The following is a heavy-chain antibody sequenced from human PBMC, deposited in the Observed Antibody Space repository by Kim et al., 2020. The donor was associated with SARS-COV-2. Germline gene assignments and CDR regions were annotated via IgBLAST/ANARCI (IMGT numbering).Heavy chain of an antibody. J-gene: IGHJ5*01. Sequence: GGSLRLSCAVTGVTSNAYAMHWVRQAPGKGLEWVSGISLDTVRIDYADSVKGRFTVSTNEAKNYLYLQMNSLRTEDTALYYCTKDLSPGGADSWGQGTLLTVSS. D-gene: IGHD1-26*01. CDR2: ISLDTVRI. V-gene: IGHV3-9*02. CDR3: TKDLSPGGADS. CDR1: GVTSNAYA.